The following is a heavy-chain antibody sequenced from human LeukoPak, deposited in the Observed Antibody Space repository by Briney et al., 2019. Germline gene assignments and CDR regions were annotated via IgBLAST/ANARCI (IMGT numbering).Heavy chain of an antibody. CDR3: ATSSSVTHTRDP. Sequence: ASVKVSCKASGYGFSDVYFNWVRQAPGQGLEWMGWINPHSGATNYAQRFQGRVSMDASIDTAYMELSRLTSDDTAVYYCATSSSVTHTRDPWGHGTLVTVSS. V-gene: IGHV1-2*02. CDR2: INPHSGAT. J-gene: IGHJ5*02. CDR1: GYGFSDVY. D-gene: IGHD5/OR15-5a*01.